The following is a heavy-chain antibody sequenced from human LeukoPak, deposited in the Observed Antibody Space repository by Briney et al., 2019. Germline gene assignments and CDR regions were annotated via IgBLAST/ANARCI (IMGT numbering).Heavy chain of an antibody. V-gene: IGHV3-7*03. Sequence: GGSLRLSCVASGFTFSSSWMSWVRQVPGRGPEWVANVNRDGSETYYLDSVKGRFTISKDNAKNSLYLQMNSLRAEDTALYHCARNNGMDVWGQGTTVIVSS. CDR3: ARNNGMDV. CDR2: VNRDGSET. J-gene: IGHJ6*02. CDR1: GFTFSSSW.